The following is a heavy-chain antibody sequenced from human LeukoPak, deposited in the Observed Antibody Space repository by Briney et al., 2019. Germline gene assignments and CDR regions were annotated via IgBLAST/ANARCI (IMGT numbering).Heavy chain of an antibody. V-gene: IGHV4-61*01. J-gene: IGHJ4*02. Sequence: SETLSLTCTVSGGSVSSGSYYWSWPRQPPGKGLKWIRYIHHSGTTNYSPSLKSRVTISVDMSKNQFFLNLTSVTAADTAVYYCARGRLGATYWGQGTLVTVSS. CDR1: GGSVSSGSYY. CDR3: ARGRLGATY. CDR2: IHHSGTT. D-gene: IGHD1-26*01.